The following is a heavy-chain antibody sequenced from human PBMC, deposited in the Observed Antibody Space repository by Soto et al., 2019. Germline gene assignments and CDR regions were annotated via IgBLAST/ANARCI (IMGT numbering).Heavy chain of an antibody. CDR2: ISYDGSNK. V-gene: IGHV3-30-3*01. D-gene: IGHD6-13*01. Sequence: QVQLVESGGGVVQPGRSLRLSCAASGFTFSSYAMHWVRQAPGKGLEWVAVISYDGSNKYYADSVKGRFTISRDNSKSTLDLQMNILRAEDTAVYYCASEIDSNSSSWYFLPAGYWGQGTLVTVSS. J-gene: IGHJ4*02. CDR1: GFTFSSYA. CDR3: ASEIDSNSSSWYFLPAGY.